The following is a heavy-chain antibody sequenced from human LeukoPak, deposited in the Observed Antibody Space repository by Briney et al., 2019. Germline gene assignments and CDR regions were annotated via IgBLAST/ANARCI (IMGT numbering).Heavy chain of an antibody. Sequence: ASVKVSCKASGYTFTSYGISWVRQAPGQGLEWMGWISAYNGNTNYAQKLQGRVSMTTETSTSTAYMELRSLRSDDTAVYYCARGAPPYCSGGSCYFVDYWGQGTLVTVSS. CDR3: ARGAPPYCSGGSCYFVDY. V-gene: IGHV1-18*01. D-gene: IGHD2-15*01. CDR1: GYTFTSYG. J-gene: IGHJ4*02. CDR2: ISAYNGNT.